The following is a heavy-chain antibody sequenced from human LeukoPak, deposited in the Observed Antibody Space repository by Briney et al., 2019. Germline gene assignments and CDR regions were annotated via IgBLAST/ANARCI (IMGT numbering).Heavy chain of an antibody. Sequence: GGSLRLSCAASGFTFSSYSMNWVRQAPGKGLEWVSSISSSSSYIYYAGSVKGRFTISRDNAKNSLYLQMNSLRAEDTAVYYCARASNIGAFDIWGQGTMVTVSS. D-gene: IGHD2/OR15-2a*01. CDR1: GFTFSSYS. V-gene: IGHV3-21*01. CDR2: ISSSSSYI. J-gene: IGHJ3*02. CDR3: ARASNIGAFDI.